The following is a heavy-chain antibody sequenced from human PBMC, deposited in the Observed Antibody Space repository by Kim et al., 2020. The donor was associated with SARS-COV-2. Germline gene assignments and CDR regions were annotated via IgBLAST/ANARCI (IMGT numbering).Heavy chain of an antibody. CDR3: ATHSTRISSYGMDV. D-gene: IGHD3-22*01. J-gene: IGHJ6*02. Sequence: ETLSLTCTVSGGSISSSSYYWGWIRQPPGKGLEWIGSIYYSGSTYYNPSLKSRVTISVDTSKNQFSLKLSSVTAADTAVYYCATHSTRISSYGMDVWGQGTTVTVSS. V-gene: IGHV4-39*01. CDR1: GGSISSSSYY. CDR2: IYYSGST.